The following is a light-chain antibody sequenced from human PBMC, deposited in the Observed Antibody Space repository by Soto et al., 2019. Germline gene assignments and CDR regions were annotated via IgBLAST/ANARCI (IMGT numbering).Light chain of an antibody. CDR1: QSISSY. CDR3: QQSYRSPST. V-gene: IGKV1-39*01. CDR2: VAS. Sequence: DIQMTQSPSSLSASVGDRVTITCRASQSISSYLNWSQQKPGKAPKFLIYVASTLQSGVPSRFSGSGSGTDFTLTITSLQPEDFATYYCQQSYRSPSTFGQGTKLEIK. J-gene: IGKJ2*01.